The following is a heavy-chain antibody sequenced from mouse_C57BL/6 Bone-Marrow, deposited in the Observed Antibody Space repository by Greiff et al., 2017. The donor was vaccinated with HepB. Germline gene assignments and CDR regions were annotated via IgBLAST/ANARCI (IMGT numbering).Heavy chain of an antibody. V-gene: IGHV2-6-1*01. CDR1: GFSLTSYG. CDR2: IWSDGST. D-gene: IGHD2-1*01. J-gene: IGHJ4*01. CDR3: ARHECGNYEAMDY. Sequence: VQLQQSGPGLVAPSQSLSITCTVSGFSLTSYGVHWVRQPPGKGLEWLVVIWSDGSTTYNSALKSRLSISKDNSKSQVFLKMNSLQTDDTAMYYCARHECGNYEAMDYWGQGTSVTVSS.